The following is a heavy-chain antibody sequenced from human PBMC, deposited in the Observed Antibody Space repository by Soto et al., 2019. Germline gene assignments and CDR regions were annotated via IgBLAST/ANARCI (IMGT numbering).Heavy chain of an antibody. CDR2: TYYRSKWYN. V-gene: IGHV6-1*01. J-gene: IGHJ6*02. D-gene: IGHD2-15*01. CDR1: GDSVSSNSAA. CDR3: EKDSMVNRYNGMDV. Sequence: SQTLSLTCAIAGDSVSSNSAAWNWIRQSPSRGLECLGRTYYRSKWYNDYAVSVKSRITINPDTSKNQFSLRLNSVTPEDTAVYYWEKDSMVNRYNGMDVWGQGTTVPVS.